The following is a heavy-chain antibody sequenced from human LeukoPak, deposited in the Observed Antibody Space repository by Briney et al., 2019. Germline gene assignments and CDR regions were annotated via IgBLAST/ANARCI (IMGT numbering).Heavy chain of an antibody. D-gene: IGHD3-22*01. CDR3: ARESYYDSSGYSDY. J-gene: IGHJ4*02. V-gene: IGHV1-69*04. CDR1: GGTFSSYA. CDR2: IIPILGIA. Sequence: AASVKVSCKASGGTFSSYAISWVRQAPGQGLEWMGRIIPILGIANYAQKFQGRVTITADKSTSTAYMELSSLRSEDTAVYYCARESYYDSSGYSDYWGQGTLVTVSS.